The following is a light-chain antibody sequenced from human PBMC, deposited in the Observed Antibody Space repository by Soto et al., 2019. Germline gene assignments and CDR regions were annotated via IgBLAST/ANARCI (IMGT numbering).Light chain of an antibody. CDR2: GAS. CDR1: QRVSSSY. J-gene: IGKJ2*01. V-gene: IGKV3-20*01. Sequence: EIVFTQSPGTLSFSPGERATLSCRASQRVSSSYLAWYQQNPGQAPRLLLYGASSRATGIPDRFSGSGSGTDFTLSISRLEPEDFAVYYCQQYGRSPYTFGQGTKLEIK. CDR3: QQYGRSPYT.